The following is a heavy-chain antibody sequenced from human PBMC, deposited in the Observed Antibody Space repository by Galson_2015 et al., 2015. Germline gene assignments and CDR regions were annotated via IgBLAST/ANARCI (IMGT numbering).Heavy chain of an antibody. CDR1: GFSFNSHY. D-gene: IGHD6-6*01. CDR3: ARVPSGSSSGVDY. J-gene: IGHJ4*02. CDR2: ISSSSYI. V-gene: IGHV3-21*01. Sequence: SLRLSCAASGFSFNSHYMNWIRLAPGKGLEWVSSISSSSYIYYEDSMKGRFTISRDNAKNSLYLQMNSLRVEDTAVYYCARVPSGSSSGVDYWGQGTLVTVSS.